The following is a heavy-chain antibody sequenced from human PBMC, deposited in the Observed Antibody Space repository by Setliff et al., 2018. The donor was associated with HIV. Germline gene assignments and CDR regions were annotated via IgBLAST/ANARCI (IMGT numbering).Heavy chain of an antibody. CDR1: GGSISSYY. CDR2: IYYSGST. Sequence: SETLSLTCTVSGGSISSYYWSWIRQPPGKGLEWIGYIYYSGSTNYNPSLKSRVTITVDTSRNHFSLKLISVTAADTAVYYCAREITYDYVWGSFRQGAFDIWGQWTLVTVSS. CDR3: AREITYDYVWGSFRQGAFDI. J-gene: IGHJ3*02. V-gene: IGHV4-59*01. D-gene: IGHD3-16*01.